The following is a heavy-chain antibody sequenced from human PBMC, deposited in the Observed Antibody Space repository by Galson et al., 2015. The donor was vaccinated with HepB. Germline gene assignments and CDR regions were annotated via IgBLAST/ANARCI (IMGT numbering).Heavy chain of an antibody. CDR1: GFTFSSYA. Sequence: SLRLSCAASGFTFSSYAMSWVRQAPGKGLEWVSAICGSGGSTYYADSVKGRFTISRDNSKNTLYLQMNSLRAEDTAVYYCARDTPTSSGWYYDAFDIWGQGTMVTVSS. CDR2: ICGSGGST. V-gene: IGHV3-23*01. J-gene: IGHJ3*02. D-gene: IGHD6-19*01. CDR3: ARDTPTSSGWYYDAFDI.